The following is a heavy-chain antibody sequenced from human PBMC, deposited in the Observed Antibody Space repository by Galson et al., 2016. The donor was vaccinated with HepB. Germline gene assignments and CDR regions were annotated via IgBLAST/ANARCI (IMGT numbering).Heavy chain of an antibody. J-gene: IGHJ4*02. Sequence: SLKLSCAASGFTFSSYVMHWVRQAPGQGLDWVALITPDGGATYYADAVKGRFTISRDNSKNTLSLQMNSLRAEDTAIYYCARDGISSLDQWGQGILVTVSS. CDR1: GFTFSSYV. CDR3: ARDGISSLDQ. D-gene: IGHD2/OR15-2a*01. V-gene: IGHV3-30*03. CDR2: ITPDGGAT.